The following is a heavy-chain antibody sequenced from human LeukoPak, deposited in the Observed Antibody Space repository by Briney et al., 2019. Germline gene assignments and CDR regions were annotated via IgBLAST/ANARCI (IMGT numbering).Heavy chain of an antibody. CDR3: ARDFYDSSGVTDFDY. D-gene: IGHD3-22*01. CDR1: GYTFTSYG. V-gene: IGHV1-18*01. CDR2: ISAYNGNT. Sequence: ASVKVSCKASGYTFTSYGISWLRQAPGQGLEWMGWISAYNGNTNYAQKLQGRVTMTTDTSTSTAYMELRSLRSDDTAVYYCARDFYDSSGVTDFDYWGQGTLVTVSS. J-gene: IGHJ4*02.